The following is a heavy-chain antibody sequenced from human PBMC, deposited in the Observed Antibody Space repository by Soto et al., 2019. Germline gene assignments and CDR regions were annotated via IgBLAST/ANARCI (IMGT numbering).Heavy chain of an antibody. V-gene: IGHV4-4*02. CDR3: ARFVAVAGDIDY. Sequence: SETLSLTCAVSGGSISSSNWWSWVRQPPGRGLEWIGEIYHSGSTNYNPSLKSRVTISVDKSKNQFSLKLSSVTAADTAVYYCARFVAVAGDIDYWGQGTLVTVSS. CDR1: GGSISSSNW. D-gene: IGHD6-19*01. CDR2: IYHSGST. J-gene: IGHJ4*02.